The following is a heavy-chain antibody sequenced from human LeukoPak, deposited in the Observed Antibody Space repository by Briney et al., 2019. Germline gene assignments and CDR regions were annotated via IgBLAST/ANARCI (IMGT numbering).Heavy chain of an antibody. CDR2: IKQDGSEK. D-gene: IGHD1-1*01. Sequence: GGSLRLSCAASGFTFSSYAMSWVRQAPGKGLEWVANIKQDGSEKYYVDSVKGRFTISRDNAKNSLYLQMNSLRAEDTAVYYCAREYNWNVGDYWGQGTLVTVSS. J-gene: IGHJ4*02. CDR1: GFTFSSYA. CDR3: AREYNWNVGDY. V-gene: IGHV3-7*03.